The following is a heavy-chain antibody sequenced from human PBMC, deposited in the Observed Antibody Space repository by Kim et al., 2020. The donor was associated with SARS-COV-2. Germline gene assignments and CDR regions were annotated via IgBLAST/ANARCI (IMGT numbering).Heavy chain of an antibody. J-gene: IGHJ2*01. CDR3: ARVSGIAVAGTWYFDL. CDR2: ISSSSSYT. D-gene: IGHD6-19*01. CDR1: GFTFSDYY. Sequence: GGSLRLSCAASGFTFSDYYMSWIRQAPGKGLEWVSYISSSSSYTNYADSVKGRFTISRDNTKNSLYLQMNSLRAEDTAVYYCARVSGIAVAGTWYFDLWGRGALVTVSS. V-gene: IGHV3-11*05.